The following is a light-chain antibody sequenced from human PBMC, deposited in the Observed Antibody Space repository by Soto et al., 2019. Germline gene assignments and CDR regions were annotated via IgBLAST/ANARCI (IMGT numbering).Light chain of an antibody. CDR2: DVN. V-gene: IGLV2-14*03. Sequence: QSALTQPASVSGSPGQSITISCTGTSSDVGGYNFVSWYQQHPGKVPKLMIFDVNSRPSGVSDRFSGSKSGNTASLTISGLHAEDDGDYYCSSYTSRSTHVFGSGTKLTVL. CDR1: SSDVGGYNF. CDR3: SSYTSRSTHV. J-gene: IGLJ2*01.